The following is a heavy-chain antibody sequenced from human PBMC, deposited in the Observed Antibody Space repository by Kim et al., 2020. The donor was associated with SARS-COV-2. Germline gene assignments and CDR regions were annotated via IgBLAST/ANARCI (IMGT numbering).Heavy chain of an antibody. CDR3: ARVYGGNFFDAFDI. D-gene: IGHD4-17*01. Sequence: PSFQGQVTISADKSISTAYLQWSSLKASDTAMYYCARVYGGNFFDAFDIWGQGTMVTVSS. J-gene: IGHJ3*02. V-gene: IGHV5-51*01.